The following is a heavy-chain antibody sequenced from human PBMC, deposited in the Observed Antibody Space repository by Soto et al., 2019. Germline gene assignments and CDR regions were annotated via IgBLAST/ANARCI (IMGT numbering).Heavy chain of an antibody. CDR3: AREAIAVAGSPGYNWFDP. V-gene: IGHV6-1*01. D-gene: IGHD6-19*01. J-gene: IGHJ5*02. CDR1: GDSVSSNSAA. Sequence: SQTLSLTCAISGDSVSSNSAAWNWIRQSPSRGLEWLGRTYYRSKWYNDYAVSVKSRITINPDTSKNQFSLQLNSVTPEDTAVYYCAREAIAVAGSPGYNWFDPWGQGTLVTVSS. CDR2: TYYRSKWYN.